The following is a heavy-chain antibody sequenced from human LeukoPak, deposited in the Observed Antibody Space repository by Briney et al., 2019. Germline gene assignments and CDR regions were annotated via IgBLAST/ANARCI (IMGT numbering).Heavy chain of an antibody. D-gene: IGHD2-2*01. Sequence: SETLSLTCAVYGGSFSGYYWSWVRQPPGKGLEGIGEINHSGSTNYNPSLTSRVTISVDTSKNQFSLKLSSVTAADTAVYFCARGGICSSTSCYPRYWGQGTLVTVSS. CDR1: GGSFSGYY. CDR3: ARGGICSSTSCYPRY. CDR2: INHSGST. V-gene: IGHV4-34*01. J-gene: IGHJ4*02.